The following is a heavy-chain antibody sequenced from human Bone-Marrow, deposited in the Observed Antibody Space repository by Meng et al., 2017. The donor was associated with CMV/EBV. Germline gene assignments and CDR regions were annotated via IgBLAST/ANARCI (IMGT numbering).Heavy chain of an antibody. CDR3: VKRGGSDPPG. CDR1: GFTFSLYW. J-gene: IGHJ4*02. V-gene: IGHV3-74*01. CDR2: ISPDGSIT. Sequence: GESLKISCAASGFTFSLYWIHWVRRAPGKGLVWVSAISPDGSITKYADSGKGRFTISRDNAKNTLYLQMDSLRVEDTAVYYCVKRGGSDPPGWGQGTLVTVSS. D-gene: IGHD3-16*02.